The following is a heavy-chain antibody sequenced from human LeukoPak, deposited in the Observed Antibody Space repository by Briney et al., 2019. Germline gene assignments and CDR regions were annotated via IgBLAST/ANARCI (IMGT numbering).Heavy chain of an antibody. CDR3: ARDILIAVASNNWLDP. D-gene: IGHD6-19*01. Sequence: ASVKVSCKASGYTFTSYYMHWVRQAPGQGLEWMGIINPSGGSTSYARKFQGRVTMTRDTSTSTVYMELSSLRSEDTAVYYCARDILIAVASNNWLDPWGQGTLVTVSS. J-gene: IGHJ5*02. CDR2: INPSGGST. CDR1: GYTFTSYY. V-gene: IGHV1-46*01.